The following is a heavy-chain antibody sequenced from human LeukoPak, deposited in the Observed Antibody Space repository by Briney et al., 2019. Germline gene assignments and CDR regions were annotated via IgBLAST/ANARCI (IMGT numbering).Heavy chain of an antibody. V-gene: IGHV4-4*07. J-gene: IGHJ3*02. CDR2: IYTSGST. CDR3: ASHCGGDCGKKTDAFDI. CDR1: GGSISSYY. Sequence: PSETLSLTCTVSGGSISSYYWSWIRQPAGKGLEWIGRIYTSGSTNYNPSLKSRVTISVDTSKNQFSLKLSSVTAADTAVYYCASHCGGDCGKKTDAFDIWGQGTMVTVSS. D-gene: IGHD2-21*02.